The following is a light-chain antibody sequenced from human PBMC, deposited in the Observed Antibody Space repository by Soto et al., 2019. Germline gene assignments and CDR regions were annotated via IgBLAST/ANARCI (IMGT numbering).Light chain of an antibody. V-gene: IGKV3-20*01. CDR1: QSVSNNY. J-gene: IGKJ5*01. CDR3: QQYGNSPIT. Sequence: IVMTQSPDTLSVSPGERATLSCRASQSVSNNYLAWYQQKPGQAPRLLIYGASNRATGIPDRFSGSGSGTDFTLTISRLEPEDFAVYYCQQYGNSPITFGQGTRLEIK. CDR2: GAS.